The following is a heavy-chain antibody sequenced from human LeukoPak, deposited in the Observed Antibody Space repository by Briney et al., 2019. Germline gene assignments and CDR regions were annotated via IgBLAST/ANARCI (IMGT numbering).Heavy chain of an antibody. V-gene: IGHV4-39*02. J-gene: IGHJ2*01. CDR3: ANSLGGDYGWFGGQFGL. CDR2: IHSSGST. Sequence: WVRQAPVKGLEWIGSIHSSGSTYYNPSLKSRLTLSVDTSKNLFSLRLISVTAADTAVYYCANSLGGDYGWFGGQFGLWGRGTLVTVSS. D-gene: IGHD4-17*01.